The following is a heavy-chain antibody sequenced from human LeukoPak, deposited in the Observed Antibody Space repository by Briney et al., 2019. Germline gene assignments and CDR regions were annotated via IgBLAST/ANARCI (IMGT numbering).Heavy chain of an antibody. Sequence: PSQTLSLTCTVSGGSISSSSYYWGWIRQPPGKGLEWIGSIYYSGSTYYNPSLKSRVTISVDTSKNQFSLKLSSVTAADTAVYYCARDGDSYGSTQFDYWGQGTLVTVSS. D-gene: IGHD5-18*01. CDR1: GGSISSSSYY. CDR2: IYYSGST. J-gene: IGHJ4*02. V-gene: IGHV4-39*07. CDR3: ARDGDSYGSTQFDY.